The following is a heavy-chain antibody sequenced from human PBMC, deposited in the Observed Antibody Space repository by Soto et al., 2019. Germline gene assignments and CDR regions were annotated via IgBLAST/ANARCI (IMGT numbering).Heavy chain of an antibody. J-gene: IGHJ6*02. V-gene: IGHV1-3*01. D-gene: IGHD4-17*01. CDR3: ASSGAYGDFYYYYDMDV. CDR1: GYTFTSYA. Sequence: ASVVSCKASGYTFTSYAIHWVRQAPGQRLEWMGWINAGNGNTKYSQNFQGRVTITRDTSASTAYMELSSLRSEDTAVYYCASSGAYGDFYYYYDMDVWGQGTTVTVSS. CDR2: INAGNGNT.